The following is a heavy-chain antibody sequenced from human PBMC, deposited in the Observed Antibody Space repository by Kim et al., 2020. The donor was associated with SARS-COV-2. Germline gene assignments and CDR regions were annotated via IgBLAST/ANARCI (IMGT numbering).Heavy chain of an antibody. CDR2: IYYSGST. V-gene: IGHV4-59*01. CDR3: ARANPDYGDYGFDY. Sequence: SETLSLTCTVSGGSISSYYWSWIRQPPGKGLEWIGYIYYSGSTNYNPSLKSRVTISVDTSKNQFSLKLSSVTAADTAVYYCARANPDYGDYGFDYWGQGTLVTVSS. D-gene: IGHD4-17*01. CDR1: GGSISSYY. J-gene: IGHJ4*02.